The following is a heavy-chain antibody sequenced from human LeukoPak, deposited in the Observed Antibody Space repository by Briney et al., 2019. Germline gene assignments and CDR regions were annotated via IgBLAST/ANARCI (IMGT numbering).Heavy chain of an antibody. V-gene: IGHV1-8*03. CDR3: ARLASRIPPLQLDY. Sequence: ASVKVSCKASGYTFTSYDINWVRQATGQGLEWMGWMNPNSGNTGYAQKFQGRVTITRNTSISTAYMELSSLRSEDTAVYYCARLASRIPPLQLDYWGQGTLVTVSS. CDR2: MNPNSGNT. J-gene: IGHJ4*02. CDR1: GYTFTSYD. D-gene: IGHD2-15*01.